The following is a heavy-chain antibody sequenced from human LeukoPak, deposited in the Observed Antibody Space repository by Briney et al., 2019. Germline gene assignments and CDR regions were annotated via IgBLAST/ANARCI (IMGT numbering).Heavy chain of an antibody. V-gene: IGHV3-7*01. CDR2: IKQDGSEK. J-gene: IGHJ4*02. D-gene: IGHD5-12*01. CDR3: ARNGRGYSGYDYFDY. Sequence: GGSLRLSCAASGFTFSSYWMSWVRQAPGKGLEWVANIKQDGSEKYYVDSVKGRFTISRDDVKNSLYLQMNSLRAEDTAVYYCARNGRGYSGYDYFDYWGQGTLVTVSS. CDR1: GFTFSSYW.